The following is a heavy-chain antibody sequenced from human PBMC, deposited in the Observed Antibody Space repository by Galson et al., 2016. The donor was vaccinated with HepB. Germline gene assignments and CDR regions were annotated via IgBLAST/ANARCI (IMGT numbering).Heavy chain of an antibody. CDR3: GREGYCSGGSCHLIDH. CDR1: GGSISSYY. CDR2: IYYSGTT. D-gene: IGHD2-15*01. Sequence: ETLSLTCTVSGGSISSYYWSWIRQPPGKGLEWIGYIYYSGTTNYSPFLKSRVTISVDMSKNQFSLKLSSVTAADTAVYYCGREGYCSGGSCHLIDHWGQGTLVTVSS. V-gene: IGHV4-59*01. J-gene: IGHJ4*02.